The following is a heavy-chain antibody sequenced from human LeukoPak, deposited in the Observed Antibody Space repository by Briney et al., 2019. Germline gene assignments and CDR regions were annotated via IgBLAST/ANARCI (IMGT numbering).Heavy chain of an antibody. CDR2: ISYDGSNK. D-gene: IGHD3-22*01. CDR1: GFTFSSYG. J-gene: IGHJ3*02. Sequence: GRSLRLSCAASGFTFSSYGMHWVRQAPGKGLEWVAVISYDGSNKYYADSVKGRFTISRDNSENTLYLQMNSLRAEDTAVYYCAKEETYYYDSSGYGNNAFDIWGQGTMVTVSS. CDR3: AKEETYYYDSSGYGNNAFDI. V-gene: IGHV3-30*18.